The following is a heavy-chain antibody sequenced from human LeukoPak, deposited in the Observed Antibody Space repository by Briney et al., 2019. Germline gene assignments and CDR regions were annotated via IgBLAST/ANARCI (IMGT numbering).Heavy chain of an antibody. CDR2: ISSSGSTI. CDR1: GFTFSSYE. CDR3: ARVSSMAGHDY. D-gene: IGHD5-24*01. J-gene: IGHJ4*02. Sequence: PGGSLRLSCAASGFTFSSYEMNWVRQAPGKGLEWVSYISSSGSTIYYADSVKGRFTISRDNAKNSLYLQMNSLRAEDTAVYYCARVSSMAGHDYWGQGTLVTVSS. V-gene: IGHV3-48*03.